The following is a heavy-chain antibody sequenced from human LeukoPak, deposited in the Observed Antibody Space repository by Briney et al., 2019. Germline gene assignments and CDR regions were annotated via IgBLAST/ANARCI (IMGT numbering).Heavy chain of an antibody. D-gene: IGHD2-15*01. J-gene: IGHJ4*02. V-gene: IGHV3-7*03. CDR1: GFTFSSYA. Sequence: GGSLRLSCAASGFTFSSYAMHWVRQAPGKGPEWVAAINKDGSEKRYVDSVGGRFTISRDNARNSVYLQMTSLGAEDTAVYYCATYTQDFGAPGGTDYWGLGTLVTVSS. CDR3: ATYTQDFGAPGGTDY. CDR2: INKDGSEK.